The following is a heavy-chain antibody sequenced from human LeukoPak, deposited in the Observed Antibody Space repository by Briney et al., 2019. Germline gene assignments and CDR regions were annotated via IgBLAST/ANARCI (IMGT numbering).Heavy chain of an antibody. V-gene: IGHV6-1*01. CDR3: ARDARATGDHFDF. CDR1: GDSVSNKSAA. CDR2: TYYRSEWFT. Sequence: SQTLSLTCAISGDSVSNKSAAWTWIRQTPSRGLEWLGRTYYRSEWFTEYAVSVKSRITINPDTSKNQFSLHMNSVTPEDTALYYCARDARATGDHFDFWGPGTLVTVSS. D-gene: IGHD7-27*01. J-gene: IGHJ4*02.